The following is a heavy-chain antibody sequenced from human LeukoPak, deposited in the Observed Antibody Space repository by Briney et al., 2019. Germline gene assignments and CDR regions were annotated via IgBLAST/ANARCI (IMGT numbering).Heavy chain of an antibody. CDR2: IFYSGST. D-gene: IGHD6-19*01. CDR1: GGSITGYY. Sequence: SETLSLTCSISGGSITGYYWSWIRQPPGKGLEWIGNIFYSGSTSYVPSPMCPFTISMAPSKNQISLKLTSVTAAATAVYYCARHYSSGWDLDYWGQGTPVTVSS. V-gene: IGHV4-59*08. J-gene: IGHJ4*02. CDR3: ARHYSSGWDLDY.